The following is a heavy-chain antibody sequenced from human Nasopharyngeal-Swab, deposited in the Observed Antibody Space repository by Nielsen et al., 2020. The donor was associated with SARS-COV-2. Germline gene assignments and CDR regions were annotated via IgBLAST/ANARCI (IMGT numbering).Heavy chain of an antibody. CDR3: ARSRSAMDV. J-gene: IGHJ6*02. Sequence: GASLKISCAASGFTFNTYSMNWVRQAPGKGLEWVSSISSSSAYIYYADSVKGRFTISRDNAKNSLYLQMSSLRAEETAVYYCARSRSAMDVWGQGTTVTVSS. CDR2: ISSSSAYI. V-gene: IGHV3-21*01. CDR1: GFTFNTYS.